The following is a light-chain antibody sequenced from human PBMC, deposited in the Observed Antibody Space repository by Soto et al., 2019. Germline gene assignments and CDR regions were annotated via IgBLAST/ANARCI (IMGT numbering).Light chain of an antibody. CDR1: QSVGNN. V-gene: IGKV3-15*01. Sequence: EIVITQSPSNLSVSPGERVTLSCRASQSVGNNLAWHQQKPGQAPRLLIYGASTRATGFPARFSGSGSGTEFTLTISSLQSEDFAVYYCQQYNGWPITFGQGTRMEI. J-gene: IGKJ5*01. CDR3: QQYNGWPIT. CDR2: GAS.